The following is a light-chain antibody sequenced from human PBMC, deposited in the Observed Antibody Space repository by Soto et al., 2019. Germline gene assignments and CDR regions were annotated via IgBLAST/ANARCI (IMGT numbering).Light chain of an antibody. J-gene: IGKJ1*01. CDR1: QSVSSY. Sequence: EIVLRQSPSTLSLSPGERATLSCRASQSVSSYLALYQQKPGQAPRLLIYDASNRATGIPARFSGSGSGTDFTLTISSLEPEDFAVYYCQQRSNWPTFGQGTKVDI. V-gene: IGKV3-11*01. CDR3: QQRSNWPT. CDR2: DAS.